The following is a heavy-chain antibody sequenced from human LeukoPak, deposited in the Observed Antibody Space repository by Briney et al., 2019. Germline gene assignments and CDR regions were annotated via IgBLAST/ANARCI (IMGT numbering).Heavy chain of an antibody. Sequence: GGSLRLSCAGSGFIFNNYAMHWVRQPPGKGLEWVSYVSSRGSTIYYADSVKGRFTISRDNAKNSLYLQMNSLRAEDTAVYYCARHDTAMATDYGMDVWGQGTTVTVSS. CDR1: GFIFNNYA. CDR3: ARHDTAMATDYGMDV. V-gene: IGHV3-48*03. CDR2: VSSRGSTI. D-gene: IGHD5-18*01. J-gene: IGHJ6*02.